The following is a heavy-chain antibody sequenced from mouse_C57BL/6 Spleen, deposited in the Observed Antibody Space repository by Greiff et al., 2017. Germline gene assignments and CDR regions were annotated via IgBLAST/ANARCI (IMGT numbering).Heavy chain of an antibody. CDR3: TRPFYYGSSPYYCDY. J-gene: IGHJ2*01. CDR1: GYTFTDYE. Sequence: QVQLQQSGAELVRPGASVTLSCKASGYTFTDYEMHWVKQTPVHGLEWIGAIDPETGGTAYNQKFKGKAILTADKSSSTAYMVLRSLTSEDSAVYYCTRPFYYGSSPYYCDYWGQGTTLTVSS. D-gene: IGHD1-1*01. V-gene: IGHV1-15*01. CDR2: IDPETGGT.